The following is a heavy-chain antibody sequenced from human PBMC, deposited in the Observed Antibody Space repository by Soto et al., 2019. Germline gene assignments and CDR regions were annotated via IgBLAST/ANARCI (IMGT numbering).Heavy chain of an antibody. CDR1: GFTFNNYA. Sequence: GGSLRLSCAASGFTFNNYAMSWVRQAPGKGLEWVSAIGGSGGNTYYADSVKGRFTISRDNSKNTLYLQMNSLRAEDTAVYYCAKRPDYGGNSGVDVWGQGTLVTVSS. V-gene: IGHV3-23*01. CDR2: IGGSGGNT. D-gene: IGHD4-17*01. CDR3: AKRPDYGGNSGVDV. J-gene: IGHJ4*02.